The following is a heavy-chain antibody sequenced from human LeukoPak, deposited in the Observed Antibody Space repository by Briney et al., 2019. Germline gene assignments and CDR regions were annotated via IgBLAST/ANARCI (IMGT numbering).Heavy chain of an antibody. J-gene: IGHJ5*02. CDR1: GFTFSSYS. V-gene: IGHV3-21*01. CDR3: ARTRGYSYGRFDP. CDR2: ISSSSSYI. Sequence: GGSLRLSCAASGFTFSSYSMNWVRQAPGKGLEWVSSISSSSSYIYYADSVKGRFTISRDNAKNSLYLQMNSLRAEDTAVYYCARTRGYSYGRFDPWGQGTLVTVSS. D-gene: IGHD5-18*01.